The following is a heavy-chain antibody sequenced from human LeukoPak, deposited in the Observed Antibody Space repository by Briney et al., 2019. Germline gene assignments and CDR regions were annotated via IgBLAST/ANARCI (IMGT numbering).Heavy chain of an antibody. CDR3: ARDGYDILTGYSSRPFDY. J-gene: IGHJ4*02. Sequence: GGSLRLSCAASGFTFSSYSMNWVRQAPGKGLEWVSSISSSSSYIYYADSVKGRFTISRDNAKNSLYLQMNSLRAEDTAVYYCARDGYDILTGYSSRPFDYWGQGTLVTVSS. CDR2: ISSSSSYI. D-gene: IGHD3-9*01. V-gene: IGHV3-21*01. CDR1: GFTFSSYS.